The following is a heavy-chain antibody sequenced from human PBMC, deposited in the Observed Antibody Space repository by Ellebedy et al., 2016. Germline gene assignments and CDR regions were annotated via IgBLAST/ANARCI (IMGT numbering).Heavy chain of an antibody. CDR1: GFTVSFSA. CDR3: ARGADYGDYFDL. D-gene: IGHD4-17*01. V-gene: IGHV3-11*01. J-gene: IGHJ5*02. Sequence: GGSLRLSCAASGFTVSFSAMSWVRQAPGKGPEWVSSVSSDGVSTYYTDSVQGRFTISRDNTRNSLYLQMNSLTAEDTARYYCARGADYGDYFDLWGLGTLVTVSS. CDR2: VSSDGVST.